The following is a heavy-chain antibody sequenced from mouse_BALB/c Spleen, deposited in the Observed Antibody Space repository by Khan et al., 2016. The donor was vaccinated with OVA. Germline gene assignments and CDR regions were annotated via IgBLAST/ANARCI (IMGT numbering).Heavy chain of an antibody. CDR1: GYTFTSYV. Sequence: EVELVESGPELVKPGASVKMSCKASGYTFTSYVMHWVKQRPGQGLEWIGYINPYNDGTKYNEKFKGKATLTSDKSSSTSYMELSSLTSEDSAVYYCARSTYDGNPYAMDYWGQGTSVTVSS. V-gene: IGHV1S136*01. CDR3: ARSTYDGNPYAMDY. J-gene: IGHJ4*01. D-gene: IGHD2-10*01. CDR2: INPYNDGT.